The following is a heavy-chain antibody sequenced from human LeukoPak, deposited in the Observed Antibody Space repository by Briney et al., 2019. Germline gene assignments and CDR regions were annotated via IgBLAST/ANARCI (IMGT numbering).Heavy chain of an antibody. Sequence: ASVKVSCKASGYTFTSYAISWVRQAPGQGLEWMGGIIPIFGTANYAQKFQGRVTITADESTSTAYMELSSLRSEDAAVYYCARVVFPYGSGSYYLYFQHWGQGTLVTVSS. CDR3: ARVVFPYGSGSYYLYFQH. D-gene: IGHD3-10*01. V-gene: IGHV1-69*13. CDR1: GYTFTSYA. J-gene: IGHJ1*01. CDR2: IIPIFGTA.